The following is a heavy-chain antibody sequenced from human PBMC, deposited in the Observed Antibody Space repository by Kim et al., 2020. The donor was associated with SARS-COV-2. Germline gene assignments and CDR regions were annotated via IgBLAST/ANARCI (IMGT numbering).Heavy chain of an antibody. CDR2: INHSGST. J-gene: IGHJ6*02. V-gene: IGHV4-34*01. CDR1: GGSFSGYY. CDR3: ATYPWRGAENYGSGSYWGRNHYGMDV. Sequence: SETLSLTCAVYGGSFSGYYWSWIRQPPGKGLEWIGEINHSGSTNYNPSLKSRVTISVDTSKNQFSLKLSSVTAADTAVYYCATYPWRGAENYGSGSYWGRNHYGMDVWGQGTTVTVSS. D-gene: IGHD3-10*01.